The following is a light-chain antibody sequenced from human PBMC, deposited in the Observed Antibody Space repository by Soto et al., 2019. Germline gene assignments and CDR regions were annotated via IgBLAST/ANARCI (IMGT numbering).Light chain of an antibody. Sequence: EIVLTQSPATLSLSPGERATLSCRASQSVGSYLAWFQQKPGQAPRLLIYDATNRATGIPARFNGSGSGTDFTLTISSLEPEDFAVYYCQQRSVWPPSITFGQGTRLEIK. V-gene: IGKV3-11*01. CDR2: DAT. J-gene: IGKJ5*01. CDR1: QSVGSY. CDR3: QQRSVWPPSIT.